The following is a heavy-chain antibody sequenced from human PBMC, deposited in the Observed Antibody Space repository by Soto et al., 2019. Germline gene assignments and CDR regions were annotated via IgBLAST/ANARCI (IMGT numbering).Heavy chain of an antibody. CDR1: GDSISSDKW. D-gene: IGHD1-26*01. V-gene: IGHV4-4*02. CDR2: VYHSGNT. J-gene: IGHJ4*02. Sequence: SETLSLTCAVSGDSISSDKWWSWVRQPPGKGLEWIGEVYHSGNTNYNPSLKSRVIISVDKSKNQFSLKLSSVTDADTAMYYCARREIQGPIDYWGQGTLVTVSS. CDR3: ARREIQGPIDY.